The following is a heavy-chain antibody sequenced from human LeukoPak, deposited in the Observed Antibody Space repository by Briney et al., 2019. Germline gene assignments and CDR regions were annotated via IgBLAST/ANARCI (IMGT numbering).Heavy chain of an antibody. Sequence: GESLRLSCAASGFSFSSYAMHWIRQAPGKGLKRVAVISYDGSNKYYADSVKGRFTISRDNSKNTLYLQMNSLRAEGTAVYYCARASTGTYYYYGMDVWGQGTTVTVSS. CDR2: ISYDGSNK. CDR1: GFSFSSYA. D-gene: IGHD4-17*01. V-gene: IGHV3-30-3*01. CDR3: ARASTGTYYYYGMDV. J-gene: IGHJ6*02.